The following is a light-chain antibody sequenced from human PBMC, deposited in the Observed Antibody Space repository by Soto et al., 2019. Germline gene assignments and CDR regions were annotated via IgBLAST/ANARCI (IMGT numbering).Light chain of an antibody. CDR3: QSYDSSLSGWV. CDR1: SSNIGAGYD. Sequence: QSVLTQPPLVSGAPGQRVTISCTGSSSNIGAGYDVHWYQQLPGTASKLLISGNSNRPSGVPDRFSGSKSGTSASLAITGLQAEDEADYYCQSYDSSLSGWVFGGGTKLTVL. V-gene: IGLV1-40*01. CDR2: GNS. J-gene: IGLJ3*02.